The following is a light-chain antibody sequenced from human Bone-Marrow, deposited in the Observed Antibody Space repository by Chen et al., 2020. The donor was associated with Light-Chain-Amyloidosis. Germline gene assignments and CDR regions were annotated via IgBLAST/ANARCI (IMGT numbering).Light chain of an antibody. V-gene: IGLV2-14*01. CDR1: SSDVGGDNH. Sequence: QSALTQPASVSRAPAQSITIPCIGTSSDVGGDNHVSWYQQHPDKAPKLMIYEVTNRPSWVPDRFSGSKSDNTASLTISGLQTEDEADYFCSSYTITNTLVFGSGTRVTVL. CDR2: EVT. CDR3: SSYTITNTLV. J-gene: IGLJ1*01.